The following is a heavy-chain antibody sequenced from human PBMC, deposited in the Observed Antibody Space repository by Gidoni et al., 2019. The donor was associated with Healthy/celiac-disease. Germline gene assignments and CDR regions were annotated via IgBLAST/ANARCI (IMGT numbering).Heavy chain of an antibody. CDR3: TRPESLARVAPFDY. CDR2: YAT. Sequence: YATAYAASVKGRFTISRDDSKNTAYLQMNSLKTEDTAVYYCTRPESLARVAPFDYWGQGTLVTVSS. J-gene: IGHJ4*02. V-gene: IGHV3-73*01. D-gene: IGHD2-15*01.